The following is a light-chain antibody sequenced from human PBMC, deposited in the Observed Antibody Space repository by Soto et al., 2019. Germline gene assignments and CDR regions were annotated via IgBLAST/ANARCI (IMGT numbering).Light chain of an antibody. Sequence: EIVLTQSPGTLSLSPVERAALSCRATQSILRNLAWYQHKPGQPPRLLIYGASTRATDMPGTFSGRGSGTEFTLTISSLRPEDFAVYYCQQYRSWPRTFGQGTKVDIK. CDR3: QQYRSWPRT. CDR1: QSILRN. V-gene: IGKV3-15*01. J-gene: IGKJ1*01. CDR2: GAS.